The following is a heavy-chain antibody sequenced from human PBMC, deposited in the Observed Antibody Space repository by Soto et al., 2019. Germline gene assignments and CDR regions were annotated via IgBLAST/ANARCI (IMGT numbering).Heavy chain of an antibody. Sequence: QVQLMESGGGVVQPGRSLRLSCAVSGFTFSSHAMHWVRQAPGKGLEWVALISSDGSNKYYADSVKGRFTTSRDNSKNTMYLQMNSLRVEDTAVYYCARDDEGGSDCGLGYWGQGALVTVSS. CDR1: GFTFSSHA. CDR3: ARDDEGGSDCGLGY. J-gene: IGHJ4*02. D-gene: IGHD1-26*01. V-gene: IGHV3-30-3*01. CDR2: ISSDGSNK.